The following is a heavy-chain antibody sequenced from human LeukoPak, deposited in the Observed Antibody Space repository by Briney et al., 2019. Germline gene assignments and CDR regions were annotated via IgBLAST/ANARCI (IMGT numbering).Heavy chain of an antibody. J-gene: IGHJ4*02. CDR1: GGSFSGYY. V-gene: IGHV4-34*01. Sequence: IPSETLSLTCAVYGGSFSGYYWSWIRQPPGKGLEWIGEINHSGSTNYNPSLKSRVTISVDTSKNQFSLKLSSVTAADTAVYYCARALSSSWYGDYWGQGTLATVSS. CDR3: ARALSSSWYGDY. D-gene: IGHD6-13*01. CDR2: INHSGST.